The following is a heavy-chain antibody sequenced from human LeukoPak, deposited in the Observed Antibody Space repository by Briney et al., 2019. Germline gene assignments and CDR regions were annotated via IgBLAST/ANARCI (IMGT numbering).Heavy chain of an antibody. D-gene: IGHD6-6*01. CDR3: ARLLYSSSYFDY. J-gene: IGHJ4*02. Sequence: GGSLRLSCAASGFTFSYYWMSWVRQAPGKGLEWVANIKQDGSEKYYVDSVKDRFTISRDSAKNSLYLQMNSLRAEDTAVYYFARLLYSSSYFDYWGQGTMVTVSS. CDR2: IKQDGSEK. CDR1: GFTFSYYW. V-gene: IGHV3-7*01.